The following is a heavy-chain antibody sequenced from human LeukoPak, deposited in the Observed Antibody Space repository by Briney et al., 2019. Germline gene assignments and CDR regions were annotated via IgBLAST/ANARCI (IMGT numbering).Heavy chain of an antibody. J-gene: IGHJ4*02. V-gene: IGHV3-48*01. CDR2: ISSSSTTI. D-gene: IGHD6-19*01. CDR1: GFTFSSHS. CDR3: ARGNSGGDY. Sequence: PGGSLRLSCAASGFTFSSHSMIWVRQAPGKGLEWVSYISSSSTTIYYADSVKGRFTISRDNAKNSLYLQMNSLRAEDTAVYYCARGNSGGDYWGQGTLVTVS.